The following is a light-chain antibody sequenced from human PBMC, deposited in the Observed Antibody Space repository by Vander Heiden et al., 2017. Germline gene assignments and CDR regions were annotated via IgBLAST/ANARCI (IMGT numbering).Light chain of an antibody. CDR1: GSNIGSNT. J-gene: IGLJ1*01. CDR2: TNN. V-gene: IGLV1-44*01. CDR3: AAWDDSLTGFFV. Sequence: QSVLTQPPSASGTPGQRVTISCSGGGSNIGSNTVSRYQHLPGTAPKLLIHTNNLRTSGVPDRFSGSKSGTSASLAISGLQSEDEADYYCAAWDDSLTGFFVFGTGTMVTVL.